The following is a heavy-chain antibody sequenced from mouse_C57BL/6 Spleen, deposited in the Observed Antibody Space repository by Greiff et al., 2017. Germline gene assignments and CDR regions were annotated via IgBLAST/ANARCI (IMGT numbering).Heavy chain of an antibody. D-gene: IGHD1-1*01. Sequence: QVQLQQPGAELVRPGSSVKLSCKASGYTFTSYWMDWVKQRPGQGLEWIGNIYPSDSETHYNQKFKDKATLTVDKSSSTAYMQLSSLTSEDSAVYYCARASSYYWYCDVWGTGTTVTVSS. J-gene: IGHJ1*03. CDR2: IYPSDSET. CDR3: ARASSYYWYCDV. CDR1: GYTFTSYW. V-gene: IGHV1-61*01.